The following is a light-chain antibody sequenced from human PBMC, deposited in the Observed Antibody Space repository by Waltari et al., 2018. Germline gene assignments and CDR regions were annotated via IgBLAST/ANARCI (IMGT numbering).Light chain of an antibody. CDR1: KLEDKY. Sequence: SYELTQPPSVSVSPGQTATLSCSATKLEDKYVCWYQQKPGQSPVLVMYQDSKRPSGVPERFSGSNSGDTATLTISGTQTLEDADYFCQTWDNTTVFGSGTRVTVL. V-gene: IGLV3-1*01. J-gene: IGLJ1*01. CDR3: QTWDNTTV. CDR2: QDS.